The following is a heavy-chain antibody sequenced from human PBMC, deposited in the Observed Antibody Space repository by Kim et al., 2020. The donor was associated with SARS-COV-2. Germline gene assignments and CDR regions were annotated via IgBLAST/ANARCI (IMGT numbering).Heavy chain of an antibody. Sequence: GGSLRLSCAASGFIFSSSWMHWVRQAPGKGLVWVGRINGEGRSTGYADSVKGRFTISRDNADNTLYLQMNSLRAEDTAVYYCAKECYSGSGRQTDAFDIWGQGTMVTV. D-gene: IGHD3-10*01. CDR1: GFIFSSSW. J-gene: IGHJ3*02. V-gene: IGHV3-74*01. CDR2: INGEGRST. CDR3: AKECYSGSGRQTDAFDI.